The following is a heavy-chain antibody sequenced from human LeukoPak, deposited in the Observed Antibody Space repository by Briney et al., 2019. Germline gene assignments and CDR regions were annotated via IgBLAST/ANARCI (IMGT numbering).Heavy chain of an antibody. V-gene: IGHV3-30*18. CDR3: AKGSPPLYSSSSLAGDY. CDR1: GFTFSSYG. Sequence: GGSLRLSCEASGFTFSSYGMHWVRQAPGTGLEWVAVISYDGSNKYYADSVKGRFTISRDNSKNTLYLQMNSLRAEDTAVYYCAKGSPPLYSSSSLAGDYWGQGTLVTVSS. J-gene: IGHJ4*02. CDR2: ISYDGSNK. D-gene: IGHD6-6*01.